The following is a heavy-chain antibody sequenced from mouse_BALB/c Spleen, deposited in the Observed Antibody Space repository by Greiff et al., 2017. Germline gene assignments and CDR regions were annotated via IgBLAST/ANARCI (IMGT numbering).Heavy chain of an antibody. CDR1: GFTFSSYA. CDR2: ISSGGSYT. Sequence: EVQVVESGGGLVKPGGSLKLSCAASGFTFSSYAMSWVRQSLEKRLEWVAEISSGGSYTYYPDTVTGRFTISRDNAKNTLYLEMSSLRSEDTAMYYCAREHDYYGSGDAMDYWGQGTSVTVSA. CDR3: AREHDYYGSGDAMDY. J-gene: IGHJ4*01. D-gene: IGHD1-1*01. V-gene: IGHV5-9-4*01.